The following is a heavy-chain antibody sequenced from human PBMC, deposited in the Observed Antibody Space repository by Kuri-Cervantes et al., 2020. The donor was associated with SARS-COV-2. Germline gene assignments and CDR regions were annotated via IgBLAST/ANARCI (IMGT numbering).Heavy chain of an antibody. CDR1: GDSVSSNSAA. V-gene: IGHV6-1*01. J-gene: IGHJ4*02. CDR2: TYYRSKWYN. D-gene: IGHD6-13*01. CDR3: ARDVSGYSSSWYGPYYFDY. Sequence: SETLSLTCAISGDSVSSNSAAWNWIRQSPSRGLEWLGRTYYRSKWYNDYAVSVKSRITINPDTSKNQFSLQLNSVTPEDTAVYHCARDVSGYSSSWYGPYYFDYWGQGTLVTVSS.